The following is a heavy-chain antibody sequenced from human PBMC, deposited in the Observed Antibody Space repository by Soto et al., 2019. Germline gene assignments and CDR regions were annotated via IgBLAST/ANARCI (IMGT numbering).Heavy chain of an antibody. CDR3: AKGRLSGLFRFAFDI. D-gene: IGHD3-10*01. Sequence: GGSLRLSCVASGFTFSSYAMSWVRQAPGKGLEWVSGLRGSDGSTDNADSVRGRFTISRDISESTLYLQMNSLRAEDTALYYCAKGRLSGLFRFAFDIWGQGTMVTVSS. J-gene: IGHJ3*02. V-gene: IGHV3-23*01. CDR1: GFTFSSYA. CDR2: LRGSDGST.